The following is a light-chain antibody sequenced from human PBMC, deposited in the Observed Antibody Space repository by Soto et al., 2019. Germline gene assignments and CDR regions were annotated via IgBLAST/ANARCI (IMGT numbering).Light chain of an antibody. CDR1: QSVSTR. CDR2: DAS. V-gene: IGKV1-5*02. CDR3: QQYSVYWT. Sequence: DIQMTQSPSSLSASVGDRVTIICRASQSVSTRLAWYQQKPGKAPKVLIYDASSWAGGVPSRFTGSGSETEIALTINSLQPDDFATYYCQQYSVYWTFGQGTKVDIK. J-gene: IGKJ1*01.